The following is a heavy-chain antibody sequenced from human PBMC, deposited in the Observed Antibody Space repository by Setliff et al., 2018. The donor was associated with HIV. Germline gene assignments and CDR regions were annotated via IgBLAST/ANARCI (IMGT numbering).Heavy chain of an antibody. CDR1: GFTFSSYG. D-gene: IGHD3-22*01. CDR3: VRVNYYDNSGYFDALDI. J-gene: IGHJ3*02. Sequence: GGSLRLSCAASGFTFSSYGMHWVRQAPGKGLEWVAVISYDGSNKYYADSVKGRFTISRDNSKNTLYLQMNSLRAEDTAVYYCVRVNYYDNSGYFDALDIWGQGTMVTVSS. CDR2: ISYDGSNK. V-gene: IGHV3-30*03.